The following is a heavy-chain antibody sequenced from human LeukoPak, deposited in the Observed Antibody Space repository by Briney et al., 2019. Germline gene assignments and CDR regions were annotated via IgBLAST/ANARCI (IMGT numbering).Heavy chain of an antibody. J-gene: IGHJ4*02. CDR1: GGSISSGGYS. CDR3: ARDNYYDSSGYFLFDY. V-gene: IGHV4-30-2*01. Sequence: SETLSLTCAVSGGSISSGGYSWSWIRQPPGKGLEWIGYIYHSGSTYYNPSLKSRVTISVDRSKNQFSLKLSSVTAADTAVYYCARDNYYDSSGYFLFDYWGQGTLVTVSS. D-gene: IGHD3-22*01. CDR2: IYHSGST.